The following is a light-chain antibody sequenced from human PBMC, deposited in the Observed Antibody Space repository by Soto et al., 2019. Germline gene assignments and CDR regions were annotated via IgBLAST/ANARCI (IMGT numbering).Light chain of an antibody. CDR2: EVS. CDR3: SSYTTSSTLLYV. V-gene: IGLV2-14*01. Sequence: QSALTQPASVSWSPGQSITISCTGTSSDVGGYNSVSWYQQHPGKAPKLMIYEVSNRPSGVSNRFSGSKSGNTASLTISGLQAEDEADYYCSSYTTSSTLLYVFGTGTKVTVL. J-gene: IGLJ1*01. CDR1: SSDVGGYNS.